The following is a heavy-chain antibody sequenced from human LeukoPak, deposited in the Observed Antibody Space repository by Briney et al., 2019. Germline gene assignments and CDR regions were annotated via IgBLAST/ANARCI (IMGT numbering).Heavy chain of an antibody. CDR1: GGSISSSNW. CDR3: ARGQTSVVTAIPYFFDY. J-gene: IGHJ4*02. Sequence: SGTLSLTCAVSGGSISSSNWWSWVRQPPGKGLEWIGEIYHSGSTNYNPSLKSRVTISVDTSKNQFSLKLRSVTAADTAVYYCARGQTSVVTAIPYFFDYWGRGTLVTVSS. V-gene: IGHV4-4*02. D-gene: IGHD2-21*02. CDR2: IYHSGST.